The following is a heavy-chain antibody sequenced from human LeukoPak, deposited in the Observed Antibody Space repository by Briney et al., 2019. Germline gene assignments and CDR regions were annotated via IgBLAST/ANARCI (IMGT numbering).Heavy chain of an antibody. Sequence: GRSLRLSCAASGFTFSSYGMHWVRQAPGKGLEWVAVISYDGSNKYYADSVKGRFTISRDNSKNTLYLQMNSLRAEDTAVYYCAKDGGSYSPAEYFRHWGQGTLVTVPS. CDR1: GFTFSSYG. CDR3: AKDGGSYSPAEYFRH. V-gene: IGHV3-30*18. J-gene: IGHJ1*01. CDR2: ISYDGSNK. D-gene: IGHD1-26*01.